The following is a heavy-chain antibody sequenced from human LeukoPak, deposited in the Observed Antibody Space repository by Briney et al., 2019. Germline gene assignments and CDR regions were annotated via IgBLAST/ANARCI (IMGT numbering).Heavy chain of an antibody. CDR2: ISGSGGST. CDR3: ATLRGGSGWILGAFDI. V-gene: IGHV3-23*01. D-gene: IGHD6-19*01. Sequence: GGSLRLSCAASGFTFSSYGMSWVRQAPGKGLEWVSSISGSGGSTYYADSVKGRFAISRDNSKNTLYLQMNSLRAEDTAVYYCATLRGGSGWILGAFDIWGQGTMVTVSS. J-gene: IGHJ3*02. CDR1: GFTFSSYG.